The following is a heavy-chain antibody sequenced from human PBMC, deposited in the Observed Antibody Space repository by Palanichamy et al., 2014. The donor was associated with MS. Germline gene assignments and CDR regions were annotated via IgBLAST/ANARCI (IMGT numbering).Heavy chain of an antibody. D-gene: IGHD3-16*02. Sequence: EVQLLESGGGLVQPGGSLRVSCAASGFTVSTYWMHWVRQAPGKGLAWVSTINSDGRTAYADSVKGRFTISRDNAKNTLFLQMNGLRAEDTAVYYCAASPVVTNDWGQGTLVTVSS. J-gene: IGHJ4*02. V-gene: IGHV3-74*01. CDR1: GFTVSTYW. CDR2: INSDGRT. CDR3: AASPVVTND.